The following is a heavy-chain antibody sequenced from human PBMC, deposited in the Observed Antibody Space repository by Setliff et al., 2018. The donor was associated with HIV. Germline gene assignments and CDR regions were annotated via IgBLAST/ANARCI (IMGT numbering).Heavy chain of an antibody. Sequence: SETLSLICAVSNYSISSAYYWGWIRHPPGKGLEWIGSIYHSGSTYYNPSLKSRVTISVDTSKNQFSLKLSSVTAADTAVYYCARRPAGAVAGGYGMDVWGQGTTVTVSS. CDR2: IYHSGST. CDR1: NYSISSAYY. J-gene: IGHJ6*02. CDR3: ARRPAGAVAGGYGMDV. V-gene: IGHV4-38-2*01. D-gene: IGHD6-19*01.